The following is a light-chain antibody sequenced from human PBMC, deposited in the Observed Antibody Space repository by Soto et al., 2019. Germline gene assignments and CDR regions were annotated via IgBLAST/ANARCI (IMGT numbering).Light chain of an antibody. V-gene: IGKV3-11*01. CDR2: DSS. CDR3: QQRKNWPPIT. CDR1: QSVRDN. J-gene: IGKJ5*01. Sequence: EIVMTQSPATLSVSPGERATLSCRASQSVRDNLAWYQQRPGQPPRLLIFDSSNRATGVPVRFSGSGSGTVFTLTIGSLEPEDSAVYYCQQRKNWPPITFGQGTRLEIK.